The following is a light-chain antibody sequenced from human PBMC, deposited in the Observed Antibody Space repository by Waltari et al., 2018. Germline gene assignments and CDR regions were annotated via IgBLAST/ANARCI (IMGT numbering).Light chain of an antibody. CDR3: QQADGIPFT. J-gene: IGKJ2*01. CDR2: TTS. V-gene: IGKV1-39*01. CDR1: QSVSRY. Sequence: DIKMTQSPSSLSASVGDTVTLTCRASQSVSRYLNWYQQRPGEAPNLLIFTTSNLQGGVPSRFSGSGSGTEFILTINSLQPEDFATYYCQQADGIPFTFGQGTKVEVK.